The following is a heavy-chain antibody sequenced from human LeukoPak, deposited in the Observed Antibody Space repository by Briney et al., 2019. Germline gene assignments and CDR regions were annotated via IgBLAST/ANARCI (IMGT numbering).Heavy chain of an antibody. CDR1: GGSISSNTCF. J-gene: IGHJ4*02. CDR3: VKDRGNHVTDY. D-gene: IGHD1-14*01. Sequence: PSETLSLTCTVSGGSISSNTCFWGWIRQPPGKGLEWIGTICYRGTTYYNPSFQSRLTISVDSSKNQFSLKLSSVAAADTAVYYCVKDRGNHVTDYWGQGTLVTVSS. V-gene: IGHV4-39*07. CDR2: ICYRGTT.